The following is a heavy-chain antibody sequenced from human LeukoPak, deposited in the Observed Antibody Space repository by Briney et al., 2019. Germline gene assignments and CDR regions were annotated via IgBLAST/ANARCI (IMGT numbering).Heavy chain of an antibody. CDR1: GGSISSYY. Sequence: SETLSLTRTVSGGSISSYYWSWIRQSPGKGLEWMGYIYYSWRTNYNPSLKSRVTISVDTSKNQFSLKLSSVTAADTAVYYCARRGPELGYYYFDYWGQGTLVTVSS. J-gene: IGHJ4*02. D-gene: IGHD7-27*01. V-gene: IGHV4-59*08. CDR3: ARRGPELGYYYFDY. CDR2: IYYSWRT.